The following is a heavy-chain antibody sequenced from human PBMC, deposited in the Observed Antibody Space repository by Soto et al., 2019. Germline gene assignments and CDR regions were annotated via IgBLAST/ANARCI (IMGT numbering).Heavy chain of an antibody. CDR2: IIPNIGKA. CDR1: GGTFSSYA. Sequence: VASVKVSCKASGGTFSSYAISWVRQAPGQGLEWMGGIIPNIGKANYAQKLQGRVTITADESTSTAYMELRSLRSDDTAVYYCARYDYIWGSYRRPQNAFDIWGQGTMVTVSS. CDR3: ARYDYIWGSYRRPQNAFDI. D-gene: IGHD3-16*02. J-gene: IGHJ3*02. V-gene: IGHV1-69*13.